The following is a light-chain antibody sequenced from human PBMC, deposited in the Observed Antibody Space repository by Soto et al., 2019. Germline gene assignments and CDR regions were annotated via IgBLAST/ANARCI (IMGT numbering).Light chain of an antibody. CDR3: QQYCSSSYT. J-gene: IGKJ2*01. CDR1: QSVSSSY. CDR2: GAS. Sequence: EIVLTQSPGTLSLSPGERATLSCRASQSVSSSYLAWYQQKPGQAPRLLIYGASSRATGIPDRFSGSASGTDFTLTISSLEPEDFAVYYCQQYCSSSYTFGQGTKLEIK. V-gene: IGKV3-20*01.